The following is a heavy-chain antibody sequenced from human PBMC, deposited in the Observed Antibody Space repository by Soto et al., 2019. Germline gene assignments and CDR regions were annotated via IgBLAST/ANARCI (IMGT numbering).Heavy chain of an antibody. CDR2: IYYSGST. V-gene: IGHV4-59*08. D-gene: IGHD5-18*01. J-gene: IGHJ4*02. Sequence: TSETLSLTCTVSGGSISSYYWSWIRQPPGKGLEWIGYIYYSGSTNYNPSLKSRVTISVDTSKNQFSLKLSSVTAADTAVYYCARHSASRSYGLVLGYWGQGTLVTVSS. CDR3: ARHSASRSYGLVLGY. CDR1: GGSISSYY.